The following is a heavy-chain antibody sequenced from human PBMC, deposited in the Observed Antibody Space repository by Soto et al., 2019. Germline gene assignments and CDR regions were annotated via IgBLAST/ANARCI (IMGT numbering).Heavy chain of an antibody. J-gene: IGHJ3*02. CDR3: ARDPKARDAIDI. CDR1: GVSISSYY. V-gene: IGHV4-59*01. Sequence: SEILSLTCTVSGVSISSYYRSWIRQPPGKGLEWIGHISYSGSTNYNPSLMSRVTISADTSKNQFSLKLSSVTAADTAVYYCARDPKARDAIDIRCQATLVSVSS. CDR2: ISYSGST.